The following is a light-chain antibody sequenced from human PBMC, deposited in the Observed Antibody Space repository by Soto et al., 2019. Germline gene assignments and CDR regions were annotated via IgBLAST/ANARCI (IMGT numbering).Light chain of an antibody. CDR3: QHYGTSPST. J-gene: IGKJ1*01. Sequence: DTVLTQSPGTLSLPSGERAPLSCRASQSISGTYLAWYQRKPGQAPRLLIYSASTRATGIPDRFSGSGSGTDFTLTISRLEPEDFAVYYCQHYGTSPSTFGPGTKVDIK. CDR1: QSISGTY. CDR2: SAS. V-gene: IGKV3-20*01.